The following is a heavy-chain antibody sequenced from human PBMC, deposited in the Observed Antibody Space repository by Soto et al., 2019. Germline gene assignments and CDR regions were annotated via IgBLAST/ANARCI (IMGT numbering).Heavy chain of an antibody. CDR2: ILYSGTT. Sequence: QVQLQESGPGLVKPSQTLSLTCTVSGGSISSGDYYWSWIRQPPGKGLEWIGYILYSGTTNYNPSLESRLTVSVDTSKNQFSLKLTSVTAADRGVYYCARNGALDYWGRGTLVTVSS. CDR1: GGSISSGDYY. V-gene: IGHV4-30-4*01. D-gene: IGHD2-8*01. CDR3: ARNGALDY. J-gene: IGHJ4*02.